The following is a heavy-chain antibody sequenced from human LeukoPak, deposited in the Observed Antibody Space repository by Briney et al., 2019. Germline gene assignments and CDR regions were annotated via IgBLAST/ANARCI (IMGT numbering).Heavy chain of an antibody. Sequence: GRSLRLSCVASGFTFSSYGMHWVRQAPGKGLEWVAVISYDGSNKYYADSVKGRFTISRDSSKNTLYLQMNSLRAEDTAVYYCAKADSSSWYYYYYYYGMDVWGQGTTVTVSS. D-gene: IGHD6-13*01. CDR1: GFTFSSYG. J-gene: IGHJ6*02. V-gene: IGHV3-30*18. CDR3: AKADSSSWYYYYYYYGMDV. CDR2: ISYDGSNK.